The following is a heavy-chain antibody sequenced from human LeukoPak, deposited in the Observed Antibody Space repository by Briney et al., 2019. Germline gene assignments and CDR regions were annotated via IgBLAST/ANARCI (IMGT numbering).Heavy chain of an antibody. J-gene: IGHJ4*02. Sequence: ASVKVSCKASGYTFTSYYMHWVRQAPGQGLEWMGIINPSRGSTSYAQQFQGRVTMTRDTSTSTVYMELSSLRSEDTAVYCCAREVNDILTGPDYWGQGTLVTVSS. V-gene: IGHV1-46*01. CDR2: INPSRGST. CDR1: GYTFTSYY. CDR3: AREVNDILTGPDY. D-gene: IGHD3-9*01.